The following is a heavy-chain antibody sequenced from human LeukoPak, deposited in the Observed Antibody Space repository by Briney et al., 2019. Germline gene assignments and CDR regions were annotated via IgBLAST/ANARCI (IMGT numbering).Heavy chain of an antibody. Sequence: ASVKVSCKASGYTFTGYYMHWVRQAPGQGLEWMGWINPNSGGTNYAQKFQGRVTMTRDTSISTAYMELSRLRSDDTAVYYCARERLLDYGDSPVAPTSGYWGQGTLVTVSS. J-gene: IGHJ4*02. CDR1: GYTFTGYY. CDR3: ARERLLDYGDSPVAPTSGY. D-gene: IGHD4-17*01. V-gene: IGHV1-2*02. CDR2: INPNSGGT.